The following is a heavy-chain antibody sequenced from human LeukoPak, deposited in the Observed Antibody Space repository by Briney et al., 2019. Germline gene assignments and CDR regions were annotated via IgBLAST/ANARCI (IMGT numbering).Heavy chain of an antibody. J-gene: IGHJ3*02. CDR1: GYTFTSYG. D-gene: IGHD2-8*01. Sequence: ASVKVSCKASGYTFTSYGISWARQATGQGLEWMGWMNPNSGNTGYAQKFQGRVTVTRNTSISTAYMELSSLRSEDTAVYYCARVMAPDAFDIWGQGTMVTVSS. CDR3: ARVMAPDAFDI. CDR2: MNPNSGNT. V-gene: IGHV1-8*02.